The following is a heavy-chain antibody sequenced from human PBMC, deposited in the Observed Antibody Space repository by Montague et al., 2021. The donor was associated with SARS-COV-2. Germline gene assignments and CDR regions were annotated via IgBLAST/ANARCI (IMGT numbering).Heavy chain of an antibody. Sequence: SLRLSCAASGFTYSKYGVHWVRQAPGKGLEWVASIWNDGSKKYHADSXKGRFTISRDNSNKMLYLQMDSLRAEDAAVYYCVGDPGDPDTFDYWGQGTQVTVSS. V-gene: IGHV3-33*01. CDR1: GFTYSKYG. J-gene: IGHJ4*02. D-gene: IGHD7-27*01. CDR2: IWNDGSKK. CDR3: VGDPGDPDTFDY.